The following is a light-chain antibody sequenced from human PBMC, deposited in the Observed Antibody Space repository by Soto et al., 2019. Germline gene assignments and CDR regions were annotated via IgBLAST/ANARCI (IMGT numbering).Light chain of an antibody. CDR2: KAS. Sequence: DIQMTQSPSTLSGSVGDRVTITCRASQPISSRLAWYQQKPGKAPKLLIYKASTLKSGVPSRFSGSGSGTDFTLTISCLQSEDFATYYCQQYYSYPITFGQGTRLEI. J-gene: IGKJ5*01. V-gene: IGKV1-5*03. CDR1: QPISSR. CDR3: QQYYSYPIT.